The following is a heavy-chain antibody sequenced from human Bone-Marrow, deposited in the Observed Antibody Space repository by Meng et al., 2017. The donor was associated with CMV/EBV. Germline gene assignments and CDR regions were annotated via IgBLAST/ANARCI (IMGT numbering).Heavy chain of an antibody. CDR3: AREKVNYGMDV. Sequence: SETLSLTCTVSGGSISSYYWSWIRQPPGKGLEWIGYIYYSGSTNYNPSLKSRVTISVDTSKNQFSLKLSSVTAADTAVYYCAREKVNYGMDVWGPGTTVTGSS. CDR2: IYYSGST. V-gene: IGHV4-59*01. D-gene: IGHD4-11*01. J-gene: IGHJ6*02. CDR1: GGSISSYY.